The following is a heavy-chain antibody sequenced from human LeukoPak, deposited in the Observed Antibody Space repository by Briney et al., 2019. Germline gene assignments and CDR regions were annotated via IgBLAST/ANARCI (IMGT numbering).Heavy chain of an antibody. CDR3: AKVMGRRLLWFGDGNYFDY. Sequence: PGGSLRLSCAASGFTFSSYGMHWVRQAPGKGLEWVAVISYDGSNKYYSDSVRGRFTISGDNSKNTLYLQMNSLRAEDTAVYYCAKVMGRRLLWFGDGNYFDYWGQGTLVTVSS. J-gene: IGHJ4*02. CDR1: GFTFSSYG. CDR2: ISYDGSNK. D-gene: IGHD3-10*01. V-gene: IGHV3-30*18.